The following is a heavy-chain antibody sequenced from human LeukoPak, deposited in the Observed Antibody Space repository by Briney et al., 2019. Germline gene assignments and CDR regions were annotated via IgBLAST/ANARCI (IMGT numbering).Heavy chain of an antibody. J-gene: IGHJ3*02. CDR3: ARSTGTDAFDI. V-gene: IGHV1-2*02. Sequence: GASVKVSCKASGYTFTGYYIHWVRQAPGQGLEWMGWINPNSGGTNNAQRFQGRVTMTRDTSISAAYMELSRLRSDDTAVYYCARSTGTDAFDIWGQGTLVTVSS. CDR2: INPNSGGT. CDR1: GYTFTGYY. D-gene: IGHD1-1*01.